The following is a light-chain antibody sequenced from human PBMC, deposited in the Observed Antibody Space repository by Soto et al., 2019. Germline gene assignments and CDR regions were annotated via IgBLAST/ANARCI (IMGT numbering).Light chain of an antibody. CDR2: GNS. J-gene: IGLJ1*01. Sequence: QLVLTQPPSVSGAPGQRVTISCTGSSSNIGAGYDVHWYQQLPGTAPKLLIYGNSNRPSGVPDRFSGSKSGTSASLAITGLQAEDEADYYCQSYDSRLSGSVFGTGTKPTVL. V-gene: IGLV1-40*01. CDR3: QSYDSRLSGSV. CDR1: SSNIGAGYD.